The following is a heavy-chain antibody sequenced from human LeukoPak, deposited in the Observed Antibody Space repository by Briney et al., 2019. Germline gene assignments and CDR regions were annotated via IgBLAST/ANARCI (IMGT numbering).Heavy chain of an antibody. Sequence: SETLSLTCAVYGGSFSGYYWSWIRQPPGKGLEWIGSIYYSGSTYYNPSLKSRVTISVDTSKNQFSLKLSSVTAADTAVYYCARDSSGSYGYWGQGTLVTVSS. D-gene: IGHD1-26*01. CDR3: ARDSSGSYGY. CDR2: IYYSGST. V-gene: IGHV4-34*01. CDR1: GGSFSGYY. J-gene: IGHJ4*02.